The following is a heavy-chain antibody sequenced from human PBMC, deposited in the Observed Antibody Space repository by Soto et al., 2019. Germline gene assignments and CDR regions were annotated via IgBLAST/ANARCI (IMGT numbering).Heavy chain of an antibody. D-gene: IGHD3-22*01. V-gene: IGHV1-69*13. CDR3: ARDYYDSSGYPRNAFDI. CDR1: GGTFSSYA. Sequence: SVKVSCKASGGTFSSYAISWVRQAPGQGLEWMGGIIPIFGTANYAQKFQGRVTITADESTSTAYMELSSLRSEDAAVYYCARDYYDSSGYPRNAFDIWGQGTMVTV. J-gene: IGHJ3*02. CDR2: IIPIFGTA.